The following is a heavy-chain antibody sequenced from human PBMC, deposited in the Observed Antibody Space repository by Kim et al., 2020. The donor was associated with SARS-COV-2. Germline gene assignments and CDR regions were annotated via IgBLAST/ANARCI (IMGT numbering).Heavy chain of an antibody. V-gene: IGHV3-15*01. D-gene: IGHD5-12*01. Sequence: YAEHVKGRCTISRDESENTLLLHMSSLQTDDTAVYYCTTVPGDASGYSFDYWSQGTLVTVSS. CDR3: TTVPGDASGYSFDY. J-gene: IGHJ4*02.